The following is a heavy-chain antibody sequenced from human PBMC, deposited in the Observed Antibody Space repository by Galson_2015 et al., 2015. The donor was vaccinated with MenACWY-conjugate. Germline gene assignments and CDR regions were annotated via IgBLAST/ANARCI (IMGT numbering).Heavy chain of an antibody. CDR1: GFIFSAHY. CDR3: TRRMLGSTDGYDI. J-gene: IGHJ3*02. CDR2: IRDRGHSHTT. Sequence: SLRLSCAASGFIFSAHYMDWVRQGPGRGLEWVGRIRDRGHSHTTEYAASVKGRFTISRDESESSVYLQMNSLQSEDMAVYYCTRRMLGSTDGYDIWGQGTMVAV. V-gene: IGHV3-72*01. D-gene: IGHD1-26*01.